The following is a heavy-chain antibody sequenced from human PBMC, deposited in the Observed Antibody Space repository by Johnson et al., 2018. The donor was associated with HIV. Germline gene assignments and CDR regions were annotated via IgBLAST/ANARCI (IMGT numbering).Heavy chain of an antibody. D-gene: IGHD6-6*01. Sequence: QVQLVESGGGVVQPGRSLRLSCAASGFTFSSYGMHWVRQAPGKGLEWVAVIWYDGSNKYYADSVKGRFTISRDNAKNSLYLQMNSLRAEDTALYYCAKDMAARTFDAFDIWGQGTMVTVSS. CDR1: GFTFSSYG. V-gene: IGHV3-33*03. J-gene: IGHJ3*02. CDR2: IWYDGSNK. CDR3: AKDMAARTFDAFDI.